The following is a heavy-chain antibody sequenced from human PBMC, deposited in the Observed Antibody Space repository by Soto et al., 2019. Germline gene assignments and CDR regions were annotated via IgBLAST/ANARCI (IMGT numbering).Heavy chain of an antibody. D-gene: IGHD3-22*01. CDR1: GYTFTSYD. CDR3: ATYDSSGYSNYYYYYGMDV. J-gene: IGHJ6*02. CDR2: MNPNSGNT. Sequence: ASVKVSCKASGYTFTSYDINWVRQATGQGLEWMGWMNPNSGNTGYAQKYQGRVTMTRNTSISTAYMELSSLRSEDTAVYYCATYDSSGYSNYYYYYGMDVWGQGTTVTVSS. V-gene: IGHV1-8*01.